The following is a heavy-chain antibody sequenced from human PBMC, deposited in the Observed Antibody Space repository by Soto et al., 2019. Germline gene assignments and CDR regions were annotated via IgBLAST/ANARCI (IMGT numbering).Heavy chain of an antibody. J-gene: IGHJ3*01. V-gene: IGHV1-3*01. D-gene: IGHD3-10*01. CDR3: ARPGSYMRVAFDL. Sequence: QVQLVQSGAEVKKPGASVNISCKASGYTFISYAIHWARQAPGQRLEWMGWINAGXXXXXYXXKXXXXXXXXXXXXXXXXXXXXXXXRXXXXXXYYCARPGSYMRVAFDLXGQGT. CDR2: INAGXXXX. CDR1: GYTFISYA.